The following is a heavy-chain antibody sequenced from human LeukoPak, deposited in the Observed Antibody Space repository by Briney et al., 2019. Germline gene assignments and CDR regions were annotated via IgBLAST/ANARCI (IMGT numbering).Heavy chain of an antibody. J-gene: IGHJ4*02. CDR1: GFTFDDYA. D-gene: IGHD4-17*01. CDR3: AKDFKEDGDYVFSFDY. V-gene: IGHV3-9*01. CDR2: ISWNSGSI. Sequence: PGRSLRLSCAASGFTFDDYAMHWVRQAPGKGLEGVSGISWNSGSIGYADSVKGRFTISRDNAKDSLYLQMNSLRAEDTALYYCAKDFKEDGDYVFSFDYWGQGTLVTVSS.